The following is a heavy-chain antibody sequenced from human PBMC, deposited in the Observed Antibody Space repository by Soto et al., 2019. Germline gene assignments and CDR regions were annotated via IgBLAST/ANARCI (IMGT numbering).Heavy chain of an antibody. J-gene: IGHJ4*02. CDR3: ARSGSSSWYRSSSLHY. D-gene: IGHD6-13*01. Sequence: SETLSLTCTVSGGSISSGNYYWTWIRQPPGKGLERIGYIYYSGSTYYNPSLQSRVTISVDTSKNQFSLKLSSVTAADTAVYYCARSGSSSWYRSSSLHYWGQGTLVTVSS. V-gene: IGHV4-30-4*01. CDR1: GGSISSGNYY. CDR2: IYYSGST.